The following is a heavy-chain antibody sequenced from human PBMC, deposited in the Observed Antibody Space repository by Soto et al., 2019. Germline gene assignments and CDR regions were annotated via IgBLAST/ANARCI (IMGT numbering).Heavy chain of an antibody. V-gene: IGHV4-30-4*01. CDR3: ARGTYYCDSSGFSNWFDP. Sequence: PSETLSLTCTVSGGSISSGDYYWSWIRQPPGKGLEWIGYIYYSGSTYYNPSLKSRVTISVDTSKNQFSLKLSSVTAADTAVYYCARGTYYCDSSGFSNWFDPWGQGTLVTVSS. D-gene: IGHD3-22*01. CDR2: IYYSGST. J-gene: IGHJ5*02. CDR1: GGSISSGDYY.